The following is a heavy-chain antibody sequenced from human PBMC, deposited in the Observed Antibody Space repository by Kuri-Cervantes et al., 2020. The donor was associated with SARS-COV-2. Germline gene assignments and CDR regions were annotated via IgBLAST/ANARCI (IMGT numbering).Heavy chain of an antibody. J-gene: IGHJ1*01. CDR3: AKDQVPAVKAEYFQH. V-gene: IGHV3-30-3*01. CDR2: ISYDGSNK. D-gene: IGHD2-2*01. CDR1: GFTFSSYA. Sequence: GESLKISCAASGFTFSSYAMHWVRQAPGKGLEWVAVISYDGSNKYYADSVKGRFTISRDNSKNTLYLQMNSLRAEDTAVYYCAKDQVPAVKAEYFQHWGQGTLVTVSS.